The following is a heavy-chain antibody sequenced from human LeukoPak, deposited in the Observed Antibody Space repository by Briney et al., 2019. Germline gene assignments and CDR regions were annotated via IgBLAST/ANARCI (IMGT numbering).Heavy chain of an antibody. CDR2: IRYDGSNK. Sequence: GGALRLSCAASGFTFSSYGMHLVRQAPGKGLEWVAFIRYDGSNKYYADSVKGRFTISRDNSKNTLYLQMNSLIAEDTAVYYCAKDWDGYNLYWGQGTLVTVSS. J-gene: IGHJ4*02. CDR3: AKDWDGYNLY. V-gene: IGHV3-30*02. D-gene: IGHD5-24*01. CDR1: GFTFSSYG.